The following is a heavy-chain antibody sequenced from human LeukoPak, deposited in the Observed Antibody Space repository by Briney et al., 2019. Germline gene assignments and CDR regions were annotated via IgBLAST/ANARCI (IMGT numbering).Heavy chain of an antibody. Sequence: ASVKVSCKASGGTFSSYAISWVRQAPGQGLEWMGRIIPILGIVNYAQKFQGRVTITADKSTSTAYMELSSLRSEDTAVYYCARGSIAAAVGYWGQGTLVTVSS. D-gene: IGHD6-13*01. CDR2: IIPILGIV. CDR3: ARGSIAAAVGY. CDR1: GGTFSSYA. J-gene: IGHJ4*02. V-gene: IGHV1-69*04.